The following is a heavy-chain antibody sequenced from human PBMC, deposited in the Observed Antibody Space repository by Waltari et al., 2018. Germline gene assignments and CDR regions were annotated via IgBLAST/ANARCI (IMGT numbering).Heavy chain of an antibody. J-gene: IGHJ5*02. CDR3: ARRVGYCSGGSCYSRFDP. Sequence: QVQLQQWGAGLLKPSETLSLTCAVYGGSFSGYYWSWIRQPPGQGLEWIGEINHSGSTNYNPSLKSRVTISVDTSKNQFSLKLSSVTAADTAVYYCARRVGYCSGGSCYSRFDPWGQGTLVTVSS. CDR2: INHSGST. V-gene: IGHV4-34*01. CDR1: GGSFSGYY. D-gene: IGHD2-15*01.